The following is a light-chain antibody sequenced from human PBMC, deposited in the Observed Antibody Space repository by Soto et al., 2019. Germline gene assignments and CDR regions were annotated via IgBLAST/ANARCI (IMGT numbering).Light chain of an antibody. J-gene: IGKJ5*01. V-gene: IGKV1-39*01. CDR2: DAS. CDR1: QSVSIW. CDR3: QQSYSTPPT. Sequence: DIHLTQSPSTLSASLGDIVTITCRASQSVSIWLAWYRQKPGKAPEVLVWDASSLQRGVPSRLSGSGSGTDFTLTISSLQPEDFATDYCQQSYSTPPTFGQGTRLEIK.